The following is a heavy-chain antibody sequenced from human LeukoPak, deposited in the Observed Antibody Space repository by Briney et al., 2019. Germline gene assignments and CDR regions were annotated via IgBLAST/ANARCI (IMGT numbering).Heavy chain of an antibody. CDR2: IIPILGIA. J-gene: IGHJ4*02. V-gene: IGHV1-69*04. Sequence: ASVKVSCKASGGTFSSYAISWVRQAPGQGLEWMGRIIPILGIANYAQKFQGRVTITADKSTSTAYMELSSLRSEDTAVYYCAREGSTTDYFDYWGQGTLVTVSS. CDR3: AREGSTTDYFDY. D-gene: IGHD5/OR15-5a*01. CDR1: GGTFSSYA.